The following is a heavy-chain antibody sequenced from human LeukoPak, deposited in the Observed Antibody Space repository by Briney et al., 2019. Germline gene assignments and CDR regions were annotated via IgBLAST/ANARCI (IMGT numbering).Heavy chain of an antibody. Sequence: PSQTLYLTCTVSGGSISSGSYYWSWIRQPAGKGLEWIGRIYTSGSTNYNPSLKSRVTISVDTSKNQFSLKLSSVTAADTAVYYCARAGGSYRSYAFDIWGQGTMVTVSS. J-gene: IGHJ3*02. CDR3: ARAGGSYRSYAFDI. V-gene: IGHV4-61*02. CDR2: IYTSGST. D-gene: IGHD1-26*01. CDR1: GGSISSGSYY.